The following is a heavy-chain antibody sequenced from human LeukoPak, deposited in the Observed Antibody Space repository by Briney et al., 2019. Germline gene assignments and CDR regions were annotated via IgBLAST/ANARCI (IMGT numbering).Heavy chain of an antibody. CDR2: IYYSGST. J-gene: IGHJ6*03. CDR3: ARVDVFGVVSSDYCYYYMDV. D-gene: IGHD3-3*01. Sequence: SETLSLTCTVSGGSISSYYWSWIRQPPGKGLEWIGYIYYSGSTNYNPSLKSRVTISVDTPKNQVSLKLSYVTAADTAVYYCARVDVFGVVSSDYCYYYMDVWGKGTTVTVSS. V-gene: IGHV4-59*12. CDR1: GGSISSYY.